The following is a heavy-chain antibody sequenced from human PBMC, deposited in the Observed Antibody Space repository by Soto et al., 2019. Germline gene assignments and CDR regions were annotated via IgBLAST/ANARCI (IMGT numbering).Heavy chain of an antibody. CDR1: GFPFSGYA. CDR2: INSDGSST. J-gene: IGHJ5*02. CDR3: ARGHRSFDP. V-gene: IGHV3-74*01. Sequence: PGGSLRLSCAASGFPFSGYAINWVRQAPGKGLVWVSRINSDGSSTSYADSVKGRFTISRDNAKNTLYLQMNSLRAEDTAVYYCARGHRSFDPWGQGTQVTVSS.